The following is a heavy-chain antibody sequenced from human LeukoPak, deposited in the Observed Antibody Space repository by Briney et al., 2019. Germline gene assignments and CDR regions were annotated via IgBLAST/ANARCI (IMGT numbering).Heavy chain of an antibody. CDR2: IYYSGST. CDR1: GGSISSYY. D-gene: IGHD3-22*01. Sequence: SETLSLTCTVSGGSISSYYWSWIRQPPGKGLEWIGYIYYSGSTNYNPSLKSRVTISVDTSKNQFSLKLSSVTAADTAVYYCARDLGYYDSSGYYYLHDAFDIWGQGTMVTVSS. V-gene: IGHV4-59*01. J-gene: IGHJ3*02. CDR3: ARDLGYYDSSGYYYLHDAFDI.